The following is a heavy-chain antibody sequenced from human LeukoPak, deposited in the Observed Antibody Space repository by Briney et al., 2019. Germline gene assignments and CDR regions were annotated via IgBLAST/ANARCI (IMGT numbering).Heavy chain of an antibody. J-gene: IGHJ4*02. CDR2: IYYSAST. V-gene: IGHV4-59*08. CDR1: GGSISSYY. Sequence: SETLSLTCTVSGGSISSYYWSWIRQPPGKGLEWIGYIYYSASTNYNPSPTSRVTISVDTSTNQFSLKLSSVTAADTAVYYCASLHCSGGSCAASYWGQGTLVTVSS. CDR3: ASLHCSGGSCAASY. D-gene: IGHD2-15*01.